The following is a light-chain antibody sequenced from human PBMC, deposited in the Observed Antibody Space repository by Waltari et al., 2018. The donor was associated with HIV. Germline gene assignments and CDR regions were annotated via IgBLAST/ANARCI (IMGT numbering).Light chain of an antibody. CDR3: AAWDDNLNGL. V-gene: IGLV1-44*01. CDR1: RSNIGSNT. J-gene: IGLJ2*01. Sequence: QSVLTQPPSASGTLGQRVTISCSGRRSNIGSNTVNWYQQLPGTAPKLLISEYTRRPSGVPARFSGSKSGTSASLAISGLQSEDEADYYCAAWDDNLNGLFGGGSKLTVL. CDR2: EYT.